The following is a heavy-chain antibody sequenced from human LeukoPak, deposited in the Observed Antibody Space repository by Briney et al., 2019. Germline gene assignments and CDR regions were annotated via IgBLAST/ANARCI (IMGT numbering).Heavy chain of an antibody. CDR1: AFTFSNYA. CDR3: ARSSSWSHFDY. J-gene: IGHJ4*02. V-gene: IGHV3-30-3*01. D-gene: IGHD6-13*01. Sequence: GGSLRLSCSASAFTFSNYAMHWVRQAPGKGLEWVAVISYDGSNKYYADSVKCRFTISRDNSKNTLYLQMNSLRAEDTAVYYCARSSSWSHFDYWGQGTLVTVSS. CDR2: ISYDGSNK.